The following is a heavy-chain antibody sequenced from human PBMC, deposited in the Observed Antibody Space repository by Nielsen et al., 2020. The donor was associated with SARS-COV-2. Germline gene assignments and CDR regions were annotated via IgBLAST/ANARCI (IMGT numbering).Heavy chain of an antibody. D-gene: IGHD6-19*01. CDR2: IYHSGST. V-gene: IGHV4-4*02. CDR3: ASERRSGWYIRAFDI. Sequence: SETLSLTCAVSGGSISSSNWWSWVRQPPGKGLEWIGEIYHSGSTNYNPSLKSRVTISVDKSKNQFSLKLSSVTAADTAVYYCASERRSGWYIRAFDIWGQGTMVTVSS. CDR1: GGSISSSNW. J-gene: IGHJ3*02.